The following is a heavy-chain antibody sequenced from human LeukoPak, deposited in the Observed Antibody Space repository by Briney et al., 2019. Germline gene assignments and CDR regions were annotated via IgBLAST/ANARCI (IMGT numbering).Heavy chain of an antibody. J-gene: IGHJ4*02. CDR1: GFTFSSYE. Sequence: PGGSLRLSCAASGFTFSSYEMNWVRQAPGKGLEWVSYISSSGSTIYYADSVKGRFTISRDNSKNTLYLQMNSLRAEDTAVYYCARGDSRYYDSSGLDYWGQGTLVTVSS. CDR3: ARGDSRYYDSSGLDY. V-gene: IGHV3-48*03. D-gene: IGHD3-22*01. CDR2: ISSSGSTI.